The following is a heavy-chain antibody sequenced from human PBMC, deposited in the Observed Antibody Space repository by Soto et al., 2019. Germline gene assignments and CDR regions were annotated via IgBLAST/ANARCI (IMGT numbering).Heavy chain of an antibody. CDR1: GFTVSSNY. CDR2: IYSGGST. V-gene: IGHV3-53*01. Sequence: QPGGSLRLSCAASGFTVSSNYMSWVRQAPGKGLEWVSVIYSGGSTYYADSVKGRFTISRDNSKNTLYLQMNSLRAEDTAVYYCASVNWNYVDYYGMDVWGQGTTVTVSS. J-gene: IGHJ6*02. D-gene: IGHD1-7*01. CDR3: ASVNWNYVDYYGMDV.